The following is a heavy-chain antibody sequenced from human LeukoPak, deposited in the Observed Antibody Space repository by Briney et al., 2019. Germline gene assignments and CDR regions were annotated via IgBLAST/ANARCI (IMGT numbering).Heavy chain of an antibody. CDR1: GYTFTSYG. Sequence: GASVEVSCKASGYTFTSYGISWVRQAPGQGLEWMGWISAYNGNTNYAQKLQGRVTMTTDTSTSTAYMELSSLRSEDTAVYYCARGYYDILTGYYLFDYWGQGTLVTVSS. CDR3: ARGYYDILTGYYLFDY. J-gene: IGHJ4*02. CDR2: ISAYNGNT. D-gene: IGHD3-9*01. V-gene: IGHV1-18*01.